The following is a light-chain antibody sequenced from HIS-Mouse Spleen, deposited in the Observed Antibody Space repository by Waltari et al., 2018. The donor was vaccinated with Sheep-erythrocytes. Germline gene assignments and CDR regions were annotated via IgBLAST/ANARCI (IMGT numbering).Light chain of an antibody. Sequence: DIQMTQSPSSLSASVGDRVTIPCRASQSISSYLNWYQQKPGKAPKLLIYAASSLQSGVPSRFSGSGSGTDFTLTISSLQPEDFATYYCQQSYSTPQFTFGGGTKVEIK. J-gene: IGKJ4*01. CDR3: QQSYSTPQFT. CDR2: AAS. V-gene: IGKV1-39*01. CDR1: QSISSY.